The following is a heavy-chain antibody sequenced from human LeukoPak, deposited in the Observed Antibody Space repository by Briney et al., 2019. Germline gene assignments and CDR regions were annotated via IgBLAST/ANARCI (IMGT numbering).Heavy chain of an antibody. CDR1: GFTFTDSA. V-gene: IGHV3-30*02. J-gene: IGHJ6*02. CDR2: IRSGGSNE. D-gene: IGHD6-19*01. CDR3: ARDLGYSSGHGLDV. Sequence: GGSLRLSCAASGFTFTDSAMHWVRRAPGAGLEWVALIRSGGSNEYYADSVKGRFTIYRDNAKYMLYLQMNRLSAEDTAMYYCARDLGYSSGHGLDVWGQGTTVTVSS.